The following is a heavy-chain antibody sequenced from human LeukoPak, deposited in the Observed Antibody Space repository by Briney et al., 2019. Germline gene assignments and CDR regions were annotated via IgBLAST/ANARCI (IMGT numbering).Heavy chain of an antibody. CDR2: INPNSGGT. V-gene: IGHV1-2*02. CDR1: GYTFTGYY. CDR3: ASQYCSGGSCYSRGRSLPDY. J-gene: IGHJ4*02. D-gene: IGHD2-15*01. Sequence: ASVKVSCKASGYTFTGYYMHWVRQAPGQGLEWMGWINPNSGGTNYAQKFQGRVTMTRDTSISTAHMELSRLRSDDTAVYYCASQYCSGGSCYSRGRSLPDYWGQGTLVTVSS.